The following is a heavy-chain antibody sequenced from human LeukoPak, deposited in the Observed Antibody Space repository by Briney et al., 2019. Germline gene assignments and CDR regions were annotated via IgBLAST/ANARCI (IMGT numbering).Heavy chain of an antibody. CDR2: IKQDGTEE. J-gene: IGHJ4*02. V-gene: IGHV3-7*03. D-gene: IGHD2-2*01. Sequence: GVSLRLSCVASGFTFSSSWMSWVRRAPGEGLEWVANIKQDGTEEYYVDSVRGRFSISKDNAKNSLYLQMNSLRAEDTAVYYCARDPCHGALDYWGQGALVTVSS. CDR3: ARDPCHGALDY. CDR1: GFTFSSSW.